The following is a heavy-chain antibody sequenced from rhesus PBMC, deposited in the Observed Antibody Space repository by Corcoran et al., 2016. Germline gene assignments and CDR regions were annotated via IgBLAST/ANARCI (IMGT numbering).Heavy chain of an antibody. CDR1: GYSISSDS. V-gene: IGHV4S14*01. Sequence: QVQLQESGPGLVKPSETLSLTCAVSGYSISSDSQSNCIGQPSGKGLEWFVRIYGSGGNTYLNPSLKRRVTLSVDTSKNQFSLRLSSVTAADTAVYYCAAYRDGYSFFDSWGQGVLVTVSS. CDR2: IYGSGGNT. CDR3: AAYRDGYSFFDS. J-gene: IGHJ4*01. D-gene: IGHD5-30*01.